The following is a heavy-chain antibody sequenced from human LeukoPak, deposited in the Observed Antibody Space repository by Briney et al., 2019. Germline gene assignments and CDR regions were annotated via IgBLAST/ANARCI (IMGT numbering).Heavy chain of an antibody. D-gene: IGHD3-3*01. V-gene: IGHV1-46*01. J-gene: IGHJ3*02. Sequence: ASVKVSCKASGYTFTSYYMHWVRQAPGQGLEWMGIINPSGGSTSYAQKFQGRVTMTRDMSTSTDYMELSSLRSEDTAVYYCARSAYYDFWSGYYFPGAFDIWGQGTMVTVSS. CDR2: INPSGGST. CDR1: GYTFTSYY. CDR3: ARSAYYDFWSGYYFPGAFDI.